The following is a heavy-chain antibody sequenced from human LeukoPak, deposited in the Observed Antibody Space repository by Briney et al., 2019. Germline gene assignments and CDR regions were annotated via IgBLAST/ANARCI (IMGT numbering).Heavy chain of an antibody. Sequence: PGRSLRSSCAASGFTFSDHYMSWIRQAPGKGLEWVSYISGSRVYTNYADSVKGRFTISRDNAKNPLYLQMNSLRAEDTAVYYCARVGFGDSLPGYWGQGTLVTVSS. V-gene: IGHV3-11*05. D-gene: IGHD3-10*01. CDR1: GFTFSDHY. J-gene: IGHJ4*02. CDR3: ARVGFGDSLPGY. CDR2: ISGSRVYT.